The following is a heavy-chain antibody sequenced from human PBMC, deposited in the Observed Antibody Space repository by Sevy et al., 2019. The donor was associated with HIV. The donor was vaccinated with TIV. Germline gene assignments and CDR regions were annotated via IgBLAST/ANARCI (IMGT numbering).Heavy chain of an antibody. Sequence: GGSLRLSCAASGFTLSCCWMHWVRQAPGKGLVWVSRINNDGSTTIYADSVRGRFTISRDNAKNTLYLEMNSLRAEDTAVYYCARGGTASLDYWGQGTLVTVSS. CDR2: INNDGSTT. CDR3: ARGGTASLDY. J-gene: IGHJ4*02. V-gene: IGHV3-74*01. CDR1: GFTLSCCW. D-gene: IGHD1-1*01.